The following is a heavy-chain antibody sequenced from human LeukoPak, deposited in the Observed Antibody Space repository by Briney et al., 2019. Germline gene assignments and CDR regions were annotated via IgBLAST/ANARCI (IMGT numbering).Heavy chain of an antibody. CDR1: GFTFDDYA. CDR2: ISHSGGAT. V-gene: IGHV3-23*01. D-gene: IGHD6-19*01. CDR3: ARDRLEAVAGDDYLDY. J-gene: IGHJ4*02. Sequence: PGRSLRLSCAASGFTFDDYAMHWVRQVPGKGLEWVSTISHSGGATHYADSVKGRFTISRDNSKNTVSLQMSSLRVEDTAVYYCARDRLEAVAGDDYLDYWGQGTLVTVSS.